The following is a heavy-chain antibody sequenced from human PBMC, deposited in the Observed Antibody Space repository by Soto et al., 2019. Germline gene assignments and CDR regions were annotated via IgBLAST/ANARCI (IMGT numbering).Heavy chain of an antibody. D-gene: IGHD4-4*01. CDR1: GFTFSSYA. CDR2: ISGSGGST. J-gene: IGHJ6*02. V-gene: IGHV3-23*01. CDR3: AKVMTTSSYYSYVMDV. Sequence: GGSLRLSWAASGFTFSSYAMSWVRQAPGKGLEWVSAISGSGGSTYYADSVKGRFTISRDNSKNTLYLQMNSLRAEDTAVYYCAKVMTTSSYYSYVMDVWGQGNTVTVSS.